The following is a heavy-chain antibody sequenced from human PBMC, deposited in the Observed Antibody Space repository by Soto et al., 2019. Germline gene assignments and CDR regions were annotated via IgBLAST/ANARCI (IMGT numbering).Heavy chain of an antibody. CDR2: IFHTGST. Sequence: QVQLQGSGPGLVKPSETLSLTCTVSRVSISDYFWSWIRQAPGKGLEWIGYIFHTGSTNYNPSLKGRVTISLDTSKKQFSLKLNSVTAADTAVYYCATQRLCTGGHCWNWFDPWGQGTLVTVSS. D-gene: IGHD2-8*02. CDR1: RVSISDYF. V-gene: IGHV4-4*09. J-gene: IGHJ5*02. CDR3: ATQRLCTGGHCWNWFDP.